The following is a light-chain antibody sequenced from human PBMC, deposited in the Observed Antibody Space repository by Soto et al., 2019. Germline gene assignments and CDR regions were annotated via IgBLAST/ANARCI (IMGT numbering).Light chain of an antibody. V-gene: IGKV3-15*01. Sequence: EIVMTQSPATLSVSPGERATLSCRASQSVSSYLAWYQQKPGQAPRLLIYDASTRATGISARFSGSGSGTEFTLTISSLQSEDFAVYYCHQYNNWPPGFGPGTKVDIK. CDR2: DAS. CDR3: HQYNNWPPG. J-gene: IGKJ3*01. CDR1: QSVSSY.